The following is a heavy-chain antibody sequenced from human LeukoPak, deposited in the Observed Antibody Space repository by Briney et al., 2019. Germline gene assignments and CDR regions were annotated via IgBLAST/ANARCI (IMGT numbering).Heavy chain of an antibody. D-gene: IGHD4-23*01. CDR1: GFTFSSYG. Sequence: PGGSLRLSCAASGFTFSSYGMHWVRQAPGKGLEWVAVIWYDGSNKYYADSVKGRFTISRDNAKNSLYLQMNSLRAEDTAVYYCARGGNSITDYWGQGTLVTVSS. J-gene: IGHJ4*02. CDR2: IWYDGSNK. CDR3: ARGGNSITDY. V-gene: IGHV3-33*01.